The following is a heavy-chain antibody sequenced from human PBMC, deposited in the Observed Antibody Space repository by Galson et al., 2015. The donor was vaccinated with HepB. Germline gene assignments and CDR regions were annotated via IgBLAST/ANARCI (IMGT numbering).Heavy chain of an antibody. V-gene: IGHV3-15*01. Sequence: SLRLSCAASGFTFSNAWMSWVRQAPGKGLEWVGRIKSKTDGGTTDYAAPVKGRFTISRDDSKNTLYLQMNSLKTEDTAVYYCTTSYYYDSSGYLWGQGTLVTVSS. D-gene: IGHD3-22*01. CDR1: GFTFSNAW. CDR3: TTSYYYDSSGYL. CDR2: IKSKTDGGTT. J-gene: IGHJ4*02.